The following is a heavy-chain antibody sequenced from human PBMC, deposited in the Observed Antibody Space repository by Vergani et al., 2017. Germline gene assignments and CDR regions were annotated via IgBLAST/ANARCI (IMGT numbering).Heavy chain of an antibody. CDR2: ISYDGSKK. CDR3: AKDVGPYSGSFWSYYYYYMDV. D-gene: IGHD1-26*01. V-gene: IGHV3-30*18. CDR1: GFTFSSYG. Sequence: QVQLVESGGGVVQPGRSLRLSCAASGFTFSSYGMHWVRQAPGKGLEWVAVISYDGSKKYYADSVKGRFTISRDNSKNTLYLQMNSLRAEDTAVYYCAKDVGPYSGSFWSYYYYYMDVWGKGTTVTVSS. J-gene: IGHJ6*03.